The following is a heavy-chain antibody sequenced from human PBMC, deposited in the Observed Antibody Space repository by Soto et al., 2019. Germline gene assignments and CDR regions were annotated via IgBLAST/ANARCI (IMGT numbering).Heavy chain of an antibody. CDR3: ARERRGYDSLDY. D-gene: IGHD5-12*01. Sequence: SETLSLTCPVSGCSISSYYWSWIRQPPGKGLEWIGYIYYSGSTNYNPSLKSRVTISVDTSKNQFSLKLSSVTAADTAVYYCARERRGYDSLDYWGQGTLVTVSS. V-gene: IGHV4-59*01. J-gene: IGHJ4*02. CDR2: IYYSGST. CDR1: GCSISSYY.